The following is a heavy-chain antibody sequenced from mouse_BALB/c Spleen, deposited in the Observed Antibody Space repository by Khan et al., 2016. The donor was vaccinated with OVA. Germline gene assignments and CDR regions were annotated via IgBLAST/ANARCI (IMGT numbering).Heavy chain of an antibody. V-gene: IGHV3-2*02. Sequence: VQLMESGPGLVKPSQSLSLTCTVTGYSITSCYAWNWIRKFPGNKLGWMGYITYSGGTNYNQSLKNRISFTRDTSTNQFFLQLNSVTTEDTATYCCARENYYGYYFDYWGQGTPVTVSS. CDR2: ITYSGGT. CDR1: GYSITSCYA. J-gene: IGHJ2*01. CDR3: ARENYYGYYFDY. D-gene: IGHD1-1*01.